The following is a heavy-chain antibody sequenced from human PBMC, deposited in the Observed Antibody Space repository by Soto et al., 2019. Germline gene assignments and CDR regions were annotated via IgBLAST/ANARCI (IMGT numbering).Heavy chain of an antibody. V-gene: IGHV4-59*01. CDR1: GGSISSDY. Sequence: SETLSLTCTVSGGSISSDYWSWIRQPPGKGLEWIGYIYYSGSTNYNPSLKSRVTISVDTSKNQFSLKLSSVTAADTAVYYCARNQGYCSGGSCYYYYYGMDVWGQGTTVTVSS. J-gene: IGHJ6*02. D-gene: IGHD2-15*01. CDR3: ARNQGYCSGGSCYYYYYGMDV. CDR2: IYYSGST.